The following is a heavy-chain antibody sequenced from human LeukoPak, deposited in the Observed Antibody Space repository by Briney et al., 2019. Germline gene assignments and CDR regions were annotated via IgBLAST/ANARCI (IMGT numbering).Heavy chain of an antibody. CDR2: IHYGGTT. CDR3: TRDIGDFVSDF. V-gene: IGHV4-39*02. J-gene: IGHJ4*02. CDR1: GGSIGSGYY. D-gene: IGHD2-21*02. Sequence: SETLSLTCTVSGGSIGSGYYWAWIRQPPGKGLEWIGSIHYGGTTHYNPSHQSRVTISADTSKNQFALDLRSVTAADTAVYYCTRDIGDFVSDFWGQETLVTVSS.